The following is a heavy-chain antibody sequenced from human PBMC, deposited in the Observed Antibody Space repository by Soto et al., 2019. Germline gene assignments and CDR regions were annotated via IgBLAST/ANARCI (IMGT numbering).Heavy chain of an antibody. D-gene: IGHD2-21*02. V-gene: IGHV4-59*01. CDR2: IYYSGST. CDR3: ARDGSGDYHDRYNWFDP. J-gene: IGHJ5*02. Sequence: SETLSLTCTVSGGSISSYYWSWIRQPPGKGLEWIGYIYYSGSTNYSPSLKSRVTISVDTPKNQFSLKLSSVTAADTAVYYCARDGSGDYHDRYNWFDPWGQGTLVTVSS. CDR1: GGSISSYY.